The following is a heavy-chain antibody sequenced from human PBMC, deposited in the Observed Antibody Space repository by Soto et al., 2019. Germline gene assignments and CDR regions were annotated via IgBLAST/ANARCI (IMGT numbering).Heavy chain of an antibody. CDR1: GGTFSSYA. Sequence: SVKVSCKASGGTFSSYAISWVRQAPGQGLEWMGGIIPIFGTANYAQKFQGRVTITADESTSTAYMELSSLRSEDTAVYYCARPLPYSSSPNGYYGMDVWGQGTTVTVSS. V-gene: IGHV1-69*13. D-gene: IGHD6-6*01. CDR2: IIPIFGTA. J-gene: IGHJ6*02. CDR3: ARPLPYSSSPNGYYGMDV.